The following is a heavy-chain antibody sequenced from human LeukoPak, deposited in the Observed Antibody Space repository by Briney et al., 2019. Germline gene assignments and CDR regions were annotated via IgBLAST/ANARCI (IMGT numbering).Heavy chain of an antibody. D-gene: IGHD6-13*01. J-gene: IGHJ3*02. CDR3: ARLAAFDI. CDR2: IYYSGST. V-gene: IGHV4-59*01. CDR1: GGSISGYY. Sequence: SETLSLTCTVSGGSISGYYWSWIRQPPGKGLEWIGYIYYSGSTNYNPSLKSRVTISVDTSKNQFSLKLSSVTAADTAVYYCARLAAFDIWGQGTMVTVSS.